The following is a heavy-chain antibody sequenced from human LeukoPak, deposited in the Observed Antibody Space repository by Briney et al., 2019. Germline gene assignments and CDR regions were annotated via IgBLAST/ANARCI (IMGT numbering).Heavy chain of an antibody. Sequence: PGGSLRLSCAASGFTFSSYAMHWVRQAPGKGLEWVAVISYDGSNKYYADSVKGRFTISRDNSKNTLYLQMNSLRAEDTAVYYCARDLYDSSGSTFDYWGQGTLVTVSS. V-gene: IGHV3-30-3*01. D-gene: IGHD3-22*01. J-gene: IGHJ4*02. CDR3: ARDLYDSSGSTFDY. CDR2: ISYDGSNK. CDR1: GFTFSSYA.